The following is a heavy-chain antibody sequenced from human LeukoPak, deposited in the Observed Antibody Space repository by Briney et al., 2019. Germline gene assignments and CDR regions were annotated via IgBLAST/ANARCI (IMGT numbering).Heavy chain of an antibody. CDR3: TREQDREASATVVGDY. V-gene: IGHV3-21*01. CDR2: ISSSSSNI. D-gene: IGHD4-23*01. J-gene: IGHJ4*02. Sequence: PGGSLRLSCAASGFIFSSYSMNWVRQAPGKGLEWVSSISSSSSNIYYADSVKGRFTISRDNAKNSLFLQMNSLRAEDTAVYYCTREQDREASATVVGDYWGQGTLVTVSS. CDR1: GFIFSSYS.